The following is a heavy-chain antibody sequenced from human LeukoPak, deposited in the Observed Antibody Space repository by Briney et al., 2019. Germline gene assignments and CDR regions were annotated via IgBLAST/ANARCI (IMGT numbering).Heavy chain of an antibody. V-gene: IGHV1-18*01. CDR3: ARVDTVNYYYYMDV. Sequence: ASVKVSCKASGYTFTSYGISWVRQAPGHGLEWMGWISTFNGHTNYAQSRQDRVTMTTGTSTSTVYMELSSLISDDTAVYYCARVDTVNYYYYMDVWGKGTPVTVSS. CDR1: GYTFTSYG. J-gene: IGHJ6*03. CDR2: ISTFNGHT. D-gene: IGHD5-18*01.